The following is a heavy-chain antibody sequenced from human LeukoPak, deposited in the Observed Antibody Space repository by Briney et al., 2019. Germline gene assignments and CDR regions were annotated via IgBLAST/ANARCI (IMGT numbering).Heavy chain of an antibody. D-gene: IGHD3-10*01. J-gene: IGHJ4*02. Sequence: GGSLRLSCAASGFTLSSYGMHWVRQAPGKGLEWVAVISHDGTNKYYADSVKGRFTISRDNSKNTLYLQMNSLRAEDTAVYYCAKDMSGSGTYSAFGYWGQGTLVTVSS. CDR2: ISHDGTNK. V-gene: IGHV3-30*18. CDR1: GFTLSSYG. CDR3: AKDMSGSGTYSAFGY.